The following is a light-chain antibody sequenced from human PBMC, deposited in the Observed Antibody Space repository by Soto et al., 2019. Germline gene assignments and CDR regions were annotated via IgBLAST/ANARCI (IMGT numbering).Light chain of an antibody. V-gene: IGKV1-9*01. Sequence: DIQLTQSPSFLSASVGDRVTITCRASQGISSYLAWYQQKPGKAPKLLIYAASTLQSGVSSRFSGSGSGTEFTLTISSLQPEDFATYYCQQLNSYPLTFGGGTKVEFK. CDR2: AAS. CDR1: QGISSY. CDR3: QQLNSYPLT. J-gene: IGKJ4*01.